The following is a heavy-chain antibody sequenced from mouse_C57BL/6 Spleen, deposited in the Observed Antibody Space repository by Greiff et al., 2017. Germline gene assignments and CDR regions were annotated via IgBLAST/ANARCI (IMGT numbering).Heavy chain of an antibody. D-gene: IGHD2-4*01. V-gene: IGHV5-6*01. J-gene: IGHJ3*01. CDR3: ARMDDYDDGCAY. CDR1: GFTFSSYG. CDR2: ISSGGSYT. Sequence: EVKLMESGGDLVKPGGSLKLSCAASGFTFSSYGMSWVRQTPDKRLEWVATISSGGSYTYYPDSVKGRFTISRDNAKNTLYLQMSSLKSEDTAMYYCARMDDYDDGCAYWGQGTLVTVSA.